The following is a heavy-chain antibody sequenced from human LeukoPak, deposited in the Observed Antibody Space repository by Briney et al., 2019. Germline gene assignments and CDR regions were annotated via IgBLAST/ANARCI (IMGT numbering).Heavy chain of an antibody. CDR1: GGTFSSYA. J-gene: IGHJ4*02. CDR2: IIPIFGTA. Sequence: SVKVSCKASGGTFSSYAISWVRQAPGQGLELMGGIIPIFGTANYAQRFQGRVTITADESTSTAYMELSSLRSEDTAVYYCATQGRGEQLVEYYFDYWGQGTLVTVSS. CDR3: ATQGRGEQLVEYYFDY. D-gene: IGHD6-13*01. V-gene: IGHV1-69*13.